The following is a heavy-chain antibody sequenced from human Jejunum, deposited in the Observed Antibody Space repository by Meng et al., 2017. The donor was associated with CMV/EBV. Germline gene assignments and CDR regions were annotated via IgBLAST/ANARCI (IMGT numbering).Heavy chain of an antibody. Sequence: CAVYGGSFSNYFWTWIRQPPGKGLEWIGEINQSGVRNYNVSLKSRVTISVDTSKNQFSLTLSSVTAADTAVYFCARIAGGSALDHWGQGTLVTVSS. D-gene: IGHD3-10*01. V-gene: IGHV4-34*01. CDR2: INQSGVR. CDR3: ARIAGGSALDH. J-gene: IGHJ5*02. CDR1: GGSFSNYF.